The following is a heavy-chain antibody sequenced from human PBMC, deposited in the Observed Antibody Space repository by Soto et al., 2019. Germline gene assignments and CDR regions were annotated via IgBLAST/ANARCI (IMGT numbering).Heavy chain of an antibody. V-gene: IGHV1-69*04. CDR2: IIPILGIA. CDR1: GGTFSSYT. D-gene: IGHD2-2*01. J-gene: IGHJ6*03. CDR3: AREGSVPAAMPYYYYYYMDV. Sequence: ASVKVSCKASGGTFSSYTISWVRQAPGQGLEWMGRIIPILGIANYAQKFQGRVTITADKSTSTAYMELSSLRSEDTAVYYCAREGSVPAAMPYYYYYYMDVWGKGTTVTVSS.